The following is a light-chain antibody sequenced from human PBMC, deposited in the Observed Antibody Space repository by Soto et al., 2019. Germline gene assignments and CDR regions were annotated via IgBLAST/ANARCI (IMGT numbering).Light chain of an antibody. CDR2: SNN. Sequence: QSVLTQPPSASVTPGQRVTISCSGSSSNIGSNTVNWYQQLPGTAPKRLIYSNNQRPSGVPDRFSGSKSGTSASLAISGLQSEDEADYYCAAWDDSLNVVVFGGGTKVTV. V-gene: IGLV1-44*01. CDR3: AAWDDSLNVVV. CDR1: SSNIGSNT. J-gene: IGLJ2*01.